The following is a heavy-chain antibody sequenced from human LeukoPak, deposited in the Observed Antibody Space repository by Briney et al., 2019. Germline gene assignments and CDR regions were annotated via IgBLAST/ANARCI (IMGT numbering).Heavy chain of an antibody. J-gene: IGHJ5*02. CDR3: AKDMVDPLSWFDP. Sequence: GGSLRLSCAASGFTFSSYGMRWVRQAPGKGLEWVAFIRYDGSNKYYADSVKGRFTISRDNSKNTLYLQMNSLRAEDTAVYYCAKDMVDPLSWFDPWGQGTLVTASS. CDR1: GFTFSSYG. V-gene: IGHV3-30*02. D-gene: IGHD4/OR15-4a*01. CDR2: IRYDGSNK.